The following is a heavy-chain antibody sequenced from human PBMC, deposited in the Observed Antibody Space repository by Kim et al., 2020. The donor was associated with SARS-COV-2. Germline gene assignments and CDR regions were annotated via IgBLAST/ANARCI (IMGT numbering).Heavy chain of an antibody. J-gene: IGHJ4*02. CDR3: AKDMRAAAGIFDV. V-gene: IGHV3-30*07. D-gene: IGHD6-13*01. Sequence: ADYVKGRLTICRDNSKTTLFLQMDSLRGEDTAVYYCAKDMRAAAGIFDVWSQGTLVTVSS.